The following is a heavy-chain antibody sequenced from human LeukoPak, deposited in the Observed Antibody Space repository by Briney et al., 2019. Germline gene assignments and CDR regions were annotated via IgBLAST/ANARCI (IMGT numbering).Heavy chain of an antibody. V-gene: IGHV4-39*01. CDR2: IHYTGGT. D-gene: IGHD3-22*01. CDR1: GDSITSSSYY. CDR3: ARGYYAGRGHHFEY. Sequence: AETLSLTCSVSGDSITSSSYYWGWIRQPPEKGLEWIGSIHYTGGTYYSPSLKSRVTISVDTSKNQFSLKLSSVTAADTAVYYCARGYYAGRGHHFEYWGQGTLVTVSS. J-gene: IGHJ4*02.